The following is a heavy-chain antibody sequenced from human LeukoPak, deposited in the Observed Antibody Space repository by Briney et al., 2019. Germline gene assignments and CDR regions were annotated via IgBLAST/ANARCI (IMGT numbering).Heavy chain of an antibody. V-gene: IGHV3-7*03. D-gene: IGHD2-2*01. Sequence: GGSLRLSCAASGFTFSSYWMSWVRQAPGKGLERVANIKQDGSEKYYVDSVKGRLTISRDNAKNSLYLQMNSLRAEDTAVYYCARERGECSSTSCYYFDYWGQGTLVTVSS. CDR3: ARERGECSSTSCYYFDY. J-gene: IGHJ4*02. CDR2: IKQDGSEK. CDR1: GFTFSSYW.